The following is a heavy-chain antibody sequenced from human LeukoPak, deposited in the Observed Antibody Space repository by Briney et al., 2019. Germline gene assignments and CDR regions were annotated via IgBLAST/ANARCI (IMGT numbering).Heavy chain of an antibody. D-gene: IGHD1-26*01. CDR1: GGSISSYY. CDR2: IYYSGST. V-gene: IGHV4-59*01. CDR3: ARGGNYFDY. J-gene: IGHJ4*02. Sequence: PSETLSLTCTVSGGSISSYYWSWIRQPPGKGLEWIGYIYYSGSTDYNPSLKSRVTISVDTSKNQFSLKVSSVTAADTAVYYCARGGNYFDYWGQGTLVTVSS.